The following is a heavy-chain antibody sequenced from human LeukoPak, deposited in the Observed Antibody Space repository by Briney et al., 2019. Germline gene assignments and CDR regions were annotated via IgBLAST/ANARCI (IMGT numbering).Heavy chain of an antibody. CDR1: GFTFSSYA. V-gene: IGHV3-23*01. CDR2: ISGSGGST. CDR3: AKTGDYRDYFDY. J-gene: IGHJ4*02. Sequence: GSLRLSCAASGFTFSSYAMSWVRQAPGKGLEWVSAISGSGGSTYYADSVKGRFTISRDNSKNTLYLQMNSLRAEDTAVYYCAKTGDYRDYFDYWGQGTLVTVSS. D-gene: IGHD7-27*01.